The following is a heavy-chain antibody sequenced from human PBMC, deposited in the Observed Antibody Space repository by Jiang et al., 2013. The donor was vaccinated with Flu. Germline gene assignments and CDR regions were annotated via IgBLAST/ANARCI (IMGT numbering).Heavy chain of an antibody. CDR3: ARHMESSTSCYAY. J-gene: IGHJ4*02. D-gene: IGHD2-2*01. V-gene: IGHV4-34*01. Sequence: QTLSLTCAVYGGSFSGFYWSWIRQPPGKGLEWIGEINHSGIANYKSSLKSRVTISVDTSKNQFSLKLTSVTAADTAMYYCARHMESSTSCYAYWGQGTLVTVSS. CDR2: INHSGIA. CDR1: GGSFSGFY.